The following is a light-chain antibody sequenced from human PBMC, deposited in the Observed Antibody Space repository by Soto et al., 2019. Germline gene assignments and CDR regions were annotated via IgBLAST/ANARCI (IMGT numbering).Light chain of an antibody. J-gene: IGKJ4*01. CDR1: QGISRY. CDR3: QPLHSYPLT. V-gene: IGKV1-9*01. CDR2: AAS. Sequence: DIPLTQSPSFLSASAGDRVTITCRANQGISRYLAWYQQKPGKAPKLLIFAASTLHSGVPSRFSGSGSGTEFTLTISSLQPEDFATYYCQPLHSYPLTFGGGTKVEIK.